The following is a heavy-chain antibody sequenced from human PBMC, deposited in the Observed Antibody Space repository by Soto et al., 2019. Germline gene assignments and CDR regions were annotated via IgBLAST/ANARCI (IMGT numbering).Heavy chain of an antibody. CDR2: ISYHGSDK. J-gene: IGHJ4*02. Sequence: QVQLVESGGGVVQPGRSLRLSCAASGFTFSNYGMHWVRQAPGKGLEWVAVISYHGSDKYYADSVKGRFTISRDNSKNPLYLHMDSLRAEDTAVYYCAKDHLTTAVTTVGYWGQGTLVTVSS. CDR3: AKDHLTTAVTTVGY. D-gene: IGHD4-17*01. V-gene: IGHV3-30*18. CDR1: GFTFSNYG.